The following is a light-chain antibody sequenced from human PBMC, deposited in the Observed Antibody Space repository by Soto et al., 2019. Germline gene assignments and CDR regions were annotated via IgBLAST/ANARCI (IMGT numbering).Light chain of an antibody. CDR1: SSDVGSHNL. V-gene: IGLV2-23*02. Sequence: QSALTQPASVSGSPGQSITISCTGTSSDVGSHNLVSWYQQHPGQAPKLMIYDVSKRPLGVSARFSASKSGNTASLTIAGHQADDDADYYCSSYGGSSAVFGGGTQLTVL. CDR3: SSYGGSSAV. CDR2: DVS. J-gene: IGLJ7*01.